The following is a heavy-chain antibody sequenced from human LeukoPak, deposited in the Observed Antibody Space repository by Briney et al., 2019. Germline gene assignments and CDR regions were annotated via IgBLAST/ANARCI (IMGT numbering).Heavy chain of an antibody. J-gene: IGHJ4*02. Sequence: SETLSLTCTVSGGSISSYYWSWIRQPPGKGLEYIGYICYSGSTNYNPSLKSRVTISVDTSKNQFSLKLSSVTAADTAVYYCARSDSGYALDYWGQGTLVTVSS. CDR2: ICYSGST. CDR3: ARSDSGYALDY. V-gene: IGHV4-59*01. CDR1: GGSISSYY. D-gene: IGHD2-15*01.